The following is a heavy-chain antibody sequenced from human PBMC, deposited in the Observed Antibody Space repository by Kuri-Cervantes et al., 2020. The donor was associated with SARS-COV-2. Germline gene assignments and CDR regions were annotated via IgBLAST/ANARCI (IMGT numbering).Heavy chain of an antibody. CDR1: GFTFSSYG. CDR3: ARAFGGSYFNWFDP. D-gene: IGHD1-26*01. V-gene: IGHV3-30*19. CDR2: ISYDGSNK. J-gene: IGHJ5*02. Sequence: GESLKISCAASGFTFSSYGMHWVRQAPGKGLEWMAVISYDGSNKYYADSVKGRFTISRDNSKNTLYLQVNSLRAEDTAVYYCARAFGGSYFNWFDPWGQGTRVT.